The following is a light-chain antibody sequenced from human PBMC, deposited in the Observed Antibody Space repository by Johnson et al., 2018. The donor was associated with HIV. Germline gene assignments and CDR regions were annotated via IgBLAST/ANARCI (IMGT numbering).Light chain of an antibody. J-gene: IGLJ1*01. CDR2: ENN. CDR3: GTWDSSLSAHYV. CDR1: SSNIGNNY. V-gene: IGLV1-51*02. Sequence: QSVLTQPPSVSAAPGQKVTISCSGSSSNIGNNYVSWYQQLPGTAPKLLIYENNKRPSGIPDRFSGSQYGTSATLGITGLQTGDEADYYCGTWDSSLSAHYVFGTGTKVTVL.